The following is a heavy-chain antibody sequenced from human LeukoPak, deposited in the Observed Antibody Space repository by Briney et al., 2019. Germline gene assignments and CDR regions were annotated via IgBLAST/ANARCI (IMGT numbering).Heavy chain of an antibody. J-gene: IGHJ6*02. Sequence: GGSLRLSCAASGFTFSSYWMNWVRQAPGKGLVWVSAISGSGGSTYYADSVKGRFTISRDNSKNTLYLQMNSLRAEDTAVYYCAKDGDYDFWSGYPPRDYYYYGMDVWGQGTTVTVSS. V-gene: IGHV3-23*01. CDR1: GFTFSSYW. CDR2: ISGSGGST. D-gene: IGHD3-3*01. CDR3: AKDGDYDFWSGYPPRDYYYYGMDV.